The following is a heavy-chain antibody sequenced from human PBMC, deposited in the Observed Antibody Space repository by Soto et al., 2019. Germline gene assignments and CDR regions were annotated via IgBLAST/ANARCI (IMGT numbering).Heavy chain of an antibody. D-gene: IGHD1-20*01. CDR1: GGSFSGYY. J-gene: IGHJ6*03. CDR2: INHSGST. Sequence: SETLSLTCAVYGGSFSGYYWSCIRQPPGKGLEWIGEINHSGSTNYNPSLKSRVTISVDTSKNQFSLKLSSVTAADTAVYYCARGITRYMDVWGKGTTVTVSS. CDR3: ARGITRYMDV. V-gene: IGHV4-34*01.